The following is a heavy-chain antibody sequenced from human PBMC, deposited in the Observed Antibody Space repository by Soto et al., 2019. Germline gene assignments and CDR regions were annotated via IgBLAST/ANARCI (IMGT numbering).Heavy chain of an antibody. D-gene: IGHD2-2*01. V-gene: IGHV3-64*01. CDR1: GFTFSSYA. J-gene: IGHJ4*02. Sequence: EVQLVESGGGFVQPGGSLRLSCAASGFTFSSYAMHWVRQAPGKGLDYVSAISSNGGSTYYANSVKGRFTISRDNSRNTLYLQVGSLRAEEMAVSYCAREGYCSSTSSNSFDYWGQGTLVTVAS. CDR2: ISSNGGST. CDR3: AREGYCSSTSSNSFDY.